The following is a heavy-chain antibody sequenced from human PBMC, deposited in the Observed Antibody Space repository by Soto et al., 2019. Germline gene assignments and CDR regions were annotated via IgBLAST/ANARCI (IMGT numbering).Heavy chain of an antibody. CDR2: LSGGGRDT. CDR3: AKGMYGTGRDN. CDR1: GSFFGSFG. J-gene: IGHJ4*02. V-gene: IGHV3-23*01. Sequence: GGSLRLSCAASGSFFGSFGMNWVRQAPGKGLQWVSGLSGGGRDTSYADSVRGRFTISRDQSKNTLYLHMNSLRAEDTAIYYCAKGMYGTGRDNWGQGTLVTVSS. D-gene: IGHD2-8*01.